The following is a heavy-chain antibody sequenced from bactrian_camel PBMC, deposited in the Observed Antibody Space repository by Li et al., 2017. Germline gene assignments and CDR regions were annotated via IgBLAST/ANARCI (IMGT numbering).Heavy chain of an antibody. V-gene: IGHV3S25*01. D-gene: IGHD3*01. J-gene: IGHJ4*01. CDR1: GYMYSLYC. Sequence: QLVESGGGSVQAGGSHRLSCYVRGYMYSLYCMAWFRQVPGKGREGLAVNDIDGTTRYSDSVKGRFTISQNDARNTVYLQMNNLQPGDTAMYFCAKFFGQVNYHCYDGLRDTSKGPRDWGQGTQVTVS. CDR3: AKFFGQVNYHCYDGLRDTSKGPRD. CDR2: NDIDGTTR.